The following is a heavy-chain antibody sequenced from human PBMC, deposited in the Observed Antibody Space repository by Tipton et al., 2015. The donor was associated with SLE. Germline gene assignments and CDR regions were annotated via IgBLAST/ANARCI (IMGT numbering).Heavy chain of an antibody. Sequence: TLSLTCTVSGDSISDSYWNWVRQPAGKGLGWIGRIYTNRDFNYNPSLKSRVSMSVDTSKSQFSLELTSVTVADTAVYYCARGDDILTDNWFNSWGQGTLVTVSS. CDR1: GDSISDSY. CDR2: IYTNRDF. CDR3: ARGDDILTDNWFNS. V-gene: IGHV4-4*07. J-gene: IGHJ5*01. D-gene: IGHD3-9*01.